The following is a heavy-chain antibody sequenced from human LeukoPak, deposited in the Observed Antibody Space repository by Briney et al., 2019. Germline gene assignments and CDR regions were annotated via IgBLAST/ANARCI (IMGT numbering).Heavy chain of an antibody. CDR2: INHSGST. Sequence: SETLSLTCAVYGGSFSGYYWSWIRQPPGKGLEWIGEINHSGSTNYNPSLKIRVTISVDTSKNQFSLKLSSVTAADTAVYYCARRQNSSHRLYYYYGMDVWGQGTTVTVSS. V-gene: IGHV4-34*01. CDR3: ARRQNSSHRLYYYYGMDV. CDR1: GGSFSGYY. J-gene: IGHJ6*02. D-gene: IGHD6-13*01.